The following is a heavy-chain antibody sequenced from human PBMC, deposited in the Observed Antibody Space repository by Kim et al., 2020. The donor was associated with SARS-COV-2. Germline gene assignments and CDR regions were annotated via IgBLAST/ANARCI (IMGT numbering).Heavy chain of an antibody. Sequence: GGSLRLSCAASGFTFSSYAMSWVRQAPGKGLEWVSAISGSGGSTYYADSVKGRFTISRDNSKNTLYLQMNSLRAEDTAVYYCATPPSTMQQLEPLDYWGQGTLVTVSS. D-gene: IGHD6-13*01. CDR1: GFTFSSYA. V-gene: IGHV3-23*01. CDR3: ATPPSTMQQLEPLDY. CDR2: ISGSGGST. J-gene: IGHJ4*02.